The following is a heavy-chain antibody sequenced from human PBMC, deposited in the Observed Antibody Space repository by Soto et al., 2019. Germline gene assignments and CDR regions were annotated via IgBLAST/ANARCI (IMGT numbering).Heavy chain of an antibody. J-gene: IGHJ6*02. CDR2: ISYDGSNK. Sequence: PGGSLRLSCAASGFTFSSYGMHWVRQAPGKGLEWVAVISYDGSNKYYADSVKGRFTISRDNSKNTLYLQMNSLRAEDTAVYYCAKDLRYCSGGSCYYRIGYGMDVWGQGTTVTVSS. D-gene: IGHD2-15*01. CDR1: GFTFSSYG. CDR3: AKDLRYCSGGSCYYRIGYGMDV. V-gene: IGHV3-30*18.